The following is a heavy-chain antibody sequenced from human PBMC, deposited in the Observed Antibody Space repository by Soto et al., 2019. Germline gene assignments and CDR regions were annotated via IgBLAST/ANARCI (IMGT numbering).Heavy chain of an antibody. V-gene: IGHV3-72*01. CDR1: GFTFNDHY. D-gene: IGHD5-12*01. CDR2: TRNKANSYTT. CDR3: VRVRYGGYSYDY. J-gene: IGHJ4*02. Sequence: GGSLRLSCAASGFTFNDHYIDWVRQAPGKGLEWVGRTRNKANSYTTEYAASVKGRFTISRDESKNFLHLQMNSLRTEDTAVYYCVRVRYGGYSYDYWGQGTLVTVSS.